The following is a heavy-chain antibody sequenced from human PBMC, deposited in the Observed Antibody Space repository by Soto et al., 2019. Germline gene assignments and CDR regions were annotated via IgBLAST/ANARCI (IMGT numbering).Heavy chain of an antibody. CDR1: GFTFTNYW. Sequence: GGSLRLSCAASGFTFTNYWMHWVRQVPGKGLVWVSRIDGVGTGTSYSASVRGRFTISRDNAENTLYLQMTSLRAEATAVYYCTTVFDYWGQGTLVTVSS. J-gene: IGHJ4*02. CDR3: TTVFDY. CDR2: IDGVGTGT. V-gene: IGHV3-74*01.